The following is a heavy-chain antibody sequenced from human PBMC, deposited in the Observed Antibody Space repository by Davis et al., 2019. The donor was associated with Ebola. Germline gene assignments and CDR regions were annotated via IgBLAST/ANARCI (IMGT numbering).Heavy chain of an antibody. CDR1: GITLRSYW. V-gene: IGHV3-74*01. Sequence: PGGSLRLSCAGSGITLRSYWMHWVRQAPGKGLVWVSRMSPDGTRTDYADSVKGQFTISRDNSRDTLYLQMNSLRAEDTAVYYCVRDRLRADRWGQGTQVSVSS. CDR2: MSPDGTRT. D-gene: IGHD4-17*01. CDR3: VRDRLRADR. J-gene: IGHJ5*02.